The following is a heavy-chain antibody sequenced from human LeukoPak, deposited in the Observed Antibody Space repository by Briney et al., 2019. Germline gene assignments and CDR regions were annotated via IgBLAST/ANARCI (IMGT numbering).Heavy chain of an antibody. CDR1: GYTFTSYD. V-gene: IGHV1-8*01. D-gene: IGHD3-22*01. Sequence: EASVKVSCKASGYTFTSYDINWVRQATGQGLEWMGWMNPNSGNTDYAQKFQGRVTMTRNTSISTAYMELSSLRSEDTAVYYCARRPYYYDSSGWAFDIWGQGTMVTVSS. J-gene: IGHJ3*02. CDR2: MNPNSGNT. CDR3: ARRPYYYDSSGWAFDI.